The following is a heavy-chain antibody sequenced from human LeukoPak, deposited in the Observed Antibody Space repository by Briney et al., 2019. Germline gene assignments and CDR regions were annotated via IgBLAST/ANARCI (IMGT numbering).Heavy chain of an antibody. D-gene: IGHD3-22*01. Sequence: GASVKVSCKASGDTFSTYYMHWVRQAPGQGLEWMGIIKPSGGSTSYAQKFQGRGTMTRDTSTSTVYMELRGLRSEDTAVYYCAGSPYYFDSSGYYGVNYWGQGTLVTVSS. CDR3: AGSPYYFDSSGYYGVNY. J-gene: IGHJ4*02. CDR2: IKPSGGST. V-gene: IGHV1-46*01. CDR1: GDTFSTYY.